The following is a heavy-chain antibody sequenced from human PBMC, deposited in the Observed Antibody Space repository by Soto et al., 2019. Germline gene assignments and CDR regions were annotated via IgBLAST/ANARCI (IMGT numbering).Heavy chain of an antibody. D-gene: IGHD1-20*01. CDR2: IYYSGST. CDR1: GGSISSSSYY. Sequence: SETLSLSCTVSGGSISSSSYYWGWIRQPPGKGLEWIGSIYYSGSTYYNPSLKSRVTISVDTSKNQFSLKLSSVTAADTAVYYCALLQRYNWNHAYMDVWGKRTTVTGSS. CDR3: ALLQRYNWNHAYMDV. J-gene: IGHJ6*03. V-gene: IGHV4-39*01.